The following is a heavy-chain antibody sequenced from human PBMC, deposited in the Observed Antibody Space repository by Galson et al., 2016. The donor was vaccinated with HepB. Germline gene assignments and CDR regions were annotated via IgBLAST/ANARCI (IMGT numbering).Heavy chain of an antibody. CDR1: GSTLNELS. CDR3: TSAPLLPYGTNVRGWFDP. D-gene: IGHD4-17*01. V-gene: IGHV1-24*01. Sequence: SVKVSCKVSGSTLNELSIHWVRQAPGKGLEWMGGFDPEDGKMIYAQRFRGRVTMNEDTSTDTAYMELSSLRSEDTAIYYCTSAPLLPYGTNVRGWFDPWVQGTLVIVSS. J-gene: IGHJ5*02. CDR2: FDPEDGKM.